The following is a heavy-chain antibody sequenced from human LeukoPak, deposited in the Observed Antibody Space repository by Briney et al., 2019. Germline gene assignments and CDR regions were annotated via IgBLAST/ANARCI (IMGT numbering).Heavy chain of an antibody. Sequence: ASVKVSCKASGYTFTSYGISWVRQAPGQGLEWMGWISAYNGNTNYAQKLQGRVTMTTDTSTSTAYMELRSLRSDDTAVYYCARALSDYLEVGITIFGVIADYWGQGTLVTVSS. D-gene: IGHD3-3*01. CDR2: ISAYNGNT. V-gene: IGHV1-18*01. CDR1: GYTFTSYG. CDR3: ARALSDYLEVGITIFGVIADY. J-gene: IGHJ4*02.